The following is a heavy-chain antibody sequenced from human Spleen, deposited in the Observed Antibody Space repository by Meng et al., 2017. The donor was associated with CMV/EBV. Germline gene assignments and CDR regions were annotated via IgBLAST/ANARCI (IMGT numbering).Heavy chain of an antibody. J-gene: IGHJ5*02. CDR1: GDSISSPDW. Sequence: SGDSISSPDWWVWVRQSSEKGLEWIGEVYHSGSPNYSPSLKSRVSISVDKSKNQFSLRVTSVTAADTAVYYCARVRGTTMVVSRFDPWGQGTLVTVSS. CDR2: VYHSGSP. V-gene: IGHV4/OR15-8*01. CDR3: ARVRGTTMVVSRFDP. D-gene: IGHD4-23*01.